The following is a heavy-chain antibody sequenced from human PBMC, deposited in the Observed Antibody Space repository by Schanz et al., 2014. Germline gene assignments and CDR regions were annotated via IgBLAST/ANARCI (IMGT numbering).Heavy chain of an antibody. CDR1: GGSISSSGYY. Sequence: QLQLQESGPGLVKPSETLSLTCTVSGGSISSSGYYWGWIRQPPGNGLEWIGSIYYSGSTYYNPSLKCGVTIPVDSSKNQFSRKVPSGTATDTAVYYCARLPGLYCSGGACYRGYWGQGTLVTVSS. V-gene: IGHV4-39*01. J-gene: IGHJ4*02. CDR2: IYYSGST. D-gene: IGHD2-15*01. CDR3: ARLPGLYCSGGACYRGY.